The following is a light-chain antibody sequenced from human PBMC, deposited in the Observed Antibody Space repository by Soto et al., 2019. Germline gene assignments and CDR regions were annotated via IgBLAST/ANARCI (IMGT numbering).Light chain of an antibody. J-gene: IGLJ3*02. V-gene: IGLV2-8*01. CDR2: EVS. Sequence: QSALTQPPSASGSPGQSVTISCTGTSRDVGQYNFVSWYQQHPGKAPKLIIYEVSGRPSGVPDRFSGFKSGSTAFLTVSGLQAEDEADYYCNSYAGNNNLVFGGGTKRTVL. CDR3: NSYAGNNNLV. CDR1: SRDVGQYNF.